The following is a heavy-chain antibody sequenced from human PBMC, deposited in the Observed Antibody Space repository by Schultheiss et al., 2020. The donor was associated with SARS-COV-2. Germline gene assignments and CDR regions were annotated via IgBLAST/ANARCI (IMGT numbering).Heavy chain of an antibody. CDR1: GGSISSGGYY. Sequence: SETLSLTCTVSGGSISSGGYYWSWIRQPPGKGLEWIGYIYYSGSTNYNPSLKSRVTISVDTSKNQFSLKLSSVTAADTAVYYCASQLKPPYLHDTLGGMDVWGQGTTVTVSS. CDR2: IYYSGST. V-gene: IGHV4-61*08. D-gene: IGHD3-9*01. J-gene: IGHJ6*02. CDR3: ASQLKPPYLHDTLGGMDV.